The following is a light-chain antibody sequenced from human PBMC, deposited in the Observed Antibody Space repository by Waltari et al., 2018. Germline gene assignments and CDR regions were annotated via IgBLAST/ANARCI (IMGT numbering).Light chain of an antibody. CDR1: PGAVPSRHF. Sequence: QTVVTQEPTFSVSPGETVTLTCGFNPGAVPSRHFPSWDPQTPGQAPRTLLHSTICRSSGVPDCFSGSIFSDKAALTSTGAQADDDSDYYCFLRFDIDIWVFGGGTRLTVL. CDR3: FLRFDIDIWV. V-gene: IGLV8-61*02. CDR2: STI. J-gene: IGLJ3*02.